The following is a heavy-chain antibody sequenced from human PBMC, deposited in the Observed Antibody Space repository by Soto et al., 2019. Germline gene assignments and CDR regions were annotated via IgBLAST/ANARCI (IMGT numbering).Heavy chain of an antibody. V-gene: IGHV3-7*01. CDR2: IKEDGSEK. CDR1: GFSFSNYW. J-gene: IGHJ4*02. Sequence: LRLSCAASGFSFSNYWMTWVRQAPGKGLEWVANIKEDGSEKHYVDSVKGRFTISRDNAKNSLYLQMNSLRVEDTAVYFCSRDVVVGAKALNYWGQGALVTVSS. D-gene: IGHD2-15*01. CDR3: SRDVVVGAKALNY.